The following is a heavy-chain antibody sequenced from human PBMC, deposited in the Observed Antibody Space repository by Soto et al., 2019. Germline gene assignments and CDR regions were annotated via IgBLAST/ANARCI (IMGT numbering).Heavy chain of an antibody. CDR1: GYTFTTYF. CDR2: INPTGGST. J-gene: IGHJ6*02. V-gene: IGHV1-46*01. CDR3: ARDLVRGHNGMDV. Sequence: QVELVQSGAEVKKPGASVKISCKASGYTFTTYFMHWVRQAPGQGLEWMGIINPTGGSTTYAEKFHGRVTMTRDTSTTTVYMELTSLRSDDTAVYDCARDLVRGHNGMDVWGQGTTVTVTS.